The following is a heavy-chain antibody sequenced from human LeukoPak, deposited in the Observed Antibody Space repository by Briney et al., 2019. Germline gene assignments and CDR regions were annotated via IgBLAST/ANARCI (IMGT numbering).Heavy chain of an antibody. J-gene: IGHJ4*02. D-gene: IGHD2-15*01. V-gene: IGHV1-18*01. CDR1: GYTFASYG. Sequence: GASVKVSCKASGYTFASYGISWVRQAPGQGLEWMGWISAYNGNANYAQKLQGRVTMTTDTSTSRASMALRSLKSDDTAVYYCARASYCSGGSCYSDYWGQGTLVTVS. CDR2: ISAYNGNA. CDR3: ARASYCSGGSCYSDY.